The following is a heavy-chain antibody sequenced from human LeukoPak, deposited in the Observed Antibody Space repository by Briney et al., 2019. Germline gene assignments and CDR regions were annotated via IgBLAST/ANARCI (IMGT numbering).Heavy chain of an antibody. Sequence: GGSLRLSCAVSGFIVSSDYMNWVRQAPGKGLEWVSITYSGGSTYYADSVKGRFTISRDNAKNSLYLQMDSLRVEDTAVYYCTRDKVVRGVISDVFDIWGRGTMVTVSS. D-gene: IGHD3-10*01. CDR2: TYSGGST. V-gene: IGHV3-53*01. CDR1: GFIVSSDY. CDR3: TRDKVVRGVISDVFDI. J-gene: IGHJ3*02.